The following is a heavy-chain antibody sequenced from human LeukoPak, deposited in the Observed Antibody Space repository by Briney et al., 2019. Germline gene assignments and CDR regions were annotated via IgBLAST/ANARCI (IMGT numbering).Heavy chain of an antibody. V-gene: IGHV4-39*01. J-gene: IGHJ4*02. D-gene: IGHD3-10*01. CDR1: GGSISSSSYY. Sequence: SETLSLTXTVSGGSISSSSYYWGWIRQPPGNGLEWIRSIYYNGSTYYNPSLKSRVTISVDTSKNQFSLKLSSVTAADTAVYYCARHQSAYYYGSGSYYTNSPFDYWGQGTLVTVSS. CDR3: ARHQSAYYYGSGSYYTNSPFDY. CDR2: IYYNGST.